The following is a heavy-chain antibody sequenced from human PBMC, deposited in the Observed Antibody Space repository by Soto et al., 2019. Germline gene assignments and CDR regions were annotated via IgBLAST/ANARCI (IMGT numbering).Heavy chain of an antibody. J-gene: IGHJ6*02. D-gene: IGHD2-2*01. CDR3: ARIPDRIVVVPAAPYYYYGMDV. Sequence: QVTLKESGPVLVKPTETLTLTCTVSGFSLSTARMGVSWIRQPPGKALEWLAHIFSNDEKSYSTSLKSRLTISKDTSKSQVVLTMTNMDPVDTATYYCARIPDRIVVVPAAPYYYYGMDVWGQGTTVTVSS. V-gene: IGHV2-26*01. CDR2: IFSNDEK. CDR1: GFSLSTARMG.